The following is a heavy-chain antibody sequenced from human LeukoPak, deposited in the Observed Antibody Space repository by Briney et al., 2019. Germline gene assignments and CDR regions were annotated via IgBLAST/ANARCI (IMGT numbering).Heavy chain of an antibody. CDR3: ARGNSGYDYAFDI. J-gene: IGHJ3*02. Sequence: SETLSLTCTVSSDSIYSSNYYWGWIRQPPGKGLEWIGSIYYSGSTYYNSSLKSRVTISVDTSKNQFSLRVSSVTSADTAVYYCARGNSGYDYAFDIWGQGTMVTVSS. D-gene: IGHD5-12*01. V-gene: IGHV4-39*07. CDR2: IYYSGST. CDR1: SDSIYSSNYY.